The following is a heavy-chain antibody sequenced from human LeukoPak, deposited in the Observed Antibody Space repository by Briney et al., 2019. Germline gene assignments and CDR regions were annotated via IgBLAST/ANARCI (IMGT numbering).Heavy chain of an antibody. Sequence: GGSLRLSCAASGFTFSSYWMHWVRQAPGKGLVWVSRINSDGSNTSYADSVKGRFTISRDNAKNTLYLQMNSLRAEDTAVYYCASRYSSSWYDAFDIWGQGTMVTVSS. D-gene: IGHD6-13*01. CDR2: INSDGSNT. V-gene: IGHV3-74*01. CDR3: ASRYSSSWYDAFDI. J-gene: IGHJ3*02. CDR1: GFTFSSYW.